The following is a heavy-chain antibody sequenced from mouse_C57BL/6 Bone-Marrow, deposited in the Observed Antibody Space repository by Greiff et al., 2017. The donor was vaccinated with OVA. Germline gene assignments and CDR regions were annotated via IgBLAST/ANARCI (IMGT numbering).Heavy chain of an antibody. Sequence: DVHLVESGGDLVKPGGSLKLSCAASGFTFSSYGMSWVRQTPDKRLEWVATISSGGSYTYYPDSVKGRFTISRDNAKNTLYLQMSSLKSEDTAMYYCARQGFLLLRHYAMDYWGQGTSVTVSS. V-gene: IGHV5-6*01. CDR3: ARQGFLLLRHYAMDY. CDR2: ISSGGSYT. CDR1: GFTFSSYG. D-gene: IGHD1-1*01. J-gene: IGHJ4*01.